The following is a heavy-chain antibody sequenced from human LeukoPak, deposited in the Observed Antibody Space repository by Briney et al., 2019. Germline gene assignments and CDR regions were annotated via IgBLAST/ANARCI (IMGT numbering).Heavy chain of an antibody. J-gene: IGHJ4*02. Sequence: NPGGSLTLFCIVSVFSFSNACESWPRHTRGGALESLARIKSKTDGGTTDYAAPVKGRFTISRDDSKNTVYLEMSRLRTEDTAVYYCITLPGANSDGCWGQGTPVTVSS. CDR3: ITLPGANSDGC. CDR1: VFSFSNAC. V-gene: IGHV3-15*01. D-gene: IGHD5-24*01. CDR2: IKSKTDGGTT.